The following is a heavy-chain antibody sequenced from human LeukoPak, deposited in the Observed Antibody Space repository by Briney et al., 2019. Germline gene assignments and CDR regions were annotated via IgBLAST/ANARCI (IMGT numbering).Heavy chain of an antibody. V-gene: IGHV3-20*04. D-gene: IGHD1-7*01. J-gene: IGHJ5*02. Sequence: GGSLRLSCAASGFTFDDYGMSWVRQAPGKGLEWVSGINWNGGSTGYADSVKGRFTISRDNVKNSLYLQMNSLRAEDTALYYCARDPWGTEENWNYGWFDPWGQGTLVTVSS. CDR1: GFTFDDYG. CDR2: INWNGGST. CDR3: ARDPWGTEENWNYGWFDP.